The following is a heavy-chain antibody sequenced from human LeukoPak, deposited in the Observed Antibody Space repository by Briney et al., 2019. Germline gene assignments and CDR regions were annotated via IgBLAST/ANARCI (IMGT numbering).Heavy chain of an antibody. Sequence: GGSLRLSCAASGFTFSSYSMNWVRQAPGKGLEWVSSISSSSSYIYYADSVKGRFTISRDNAKNSLYLQMNSLRAEDTAVYYCASWIPGNWFDPWGQGTLVTVSS. CDR1: GFTFSSYS. CDR3: ASWIPGNWFDP. V-gene: IGHV3-21*01. D-gene: IGHD5-18*01. J-gene: IGHJ5*02. CDR2: ISSSSSYI.